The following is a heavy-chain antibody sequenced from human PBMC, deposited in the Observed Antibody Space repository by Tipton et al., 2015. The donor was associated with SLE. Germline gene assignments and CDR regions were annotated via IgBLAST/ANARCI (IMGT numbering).Heavy chain of an antibody. CDR1: GGSVNSDTYY. V-gene: IGHV4-61*01. CDR3: ARGANWGSRDFQY. D-gene: IGHD7-27*01. J-gene: IGHJ4*02. Sequence: TLSLTCSVSGGSVNSDTYYWSWIRQSPGKGLEWIGEISHSGSTKYNPSLKSRVTISMDTSKNQLSLKLNSVTAAETAVYYCARGANWGSRDFQYWGQGTLVTVSS. CDR2: ISHSGST.